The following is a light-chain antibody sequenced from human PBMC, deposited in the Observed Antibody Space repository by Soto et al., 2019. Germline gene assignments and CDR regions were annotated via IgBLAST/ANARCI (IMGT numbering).Light chain of an antibody. V-gene: IGKV3-15*01. CDR2: GAS. Sequence: EIVMTQSPATLSVSPGERATLSCMASQSVSSKLAWYQQKPGQAPRLLIYGASTRATGIPARFSGSGSGTEFTLTISSLQSEDFAVYYCQQYNNWPLTFGGGTKVEIK. CDR1: QSVSSK. J-gene: IGKJ4*01. CDR3: QQYNNWPLT.